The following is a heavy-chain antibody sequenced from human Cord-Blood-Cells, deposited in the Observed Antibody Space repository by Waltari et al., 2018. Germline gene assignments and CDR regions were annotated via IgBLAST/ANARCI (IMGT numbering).Heavy chain of an antibody. Sequence: QVQLVQSGAEVKKPGASVKVPGQASGYTFTSYAMDWVRPAPGQRLEWMGWINAGNGNTKYSQKFQGRVTITRDTSASTAYMELSSLRSEDTAVYYCARDRCTNGVCYFDYWGQGTLVTVSS. CDR2: INAGNGNT. V-gene: IGHV1-3*01. J-gene: IGHJ4*02. CDR1: GYTFTSYA. CDR3: ARDRCTNGVCYFDY. D-gene: IGHD2-8*01.